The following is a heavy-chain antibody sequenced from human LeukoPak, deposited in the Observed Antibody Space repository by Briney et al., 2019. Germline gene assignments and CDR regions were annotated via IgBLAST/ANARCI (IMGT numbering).Heavy chain of an antibody. CDR1: GGTFSSYA. CDR3: AGTIATTVTTADY. CDR2: IIPILGIA. J-gene: IGHJ4*02. Sequence: SAKVSCKASGGTFSSYAISWVRQAPGQGLEWMGRIIPILGIANYAQKFQGRVTITADKSTSTAYMELSSLRSEDTAVYYCAGTIATTVTTADYWGQGTLVTVSS. D-gene: IGHD4-17*01. V-gene: IGHV1-69*04.